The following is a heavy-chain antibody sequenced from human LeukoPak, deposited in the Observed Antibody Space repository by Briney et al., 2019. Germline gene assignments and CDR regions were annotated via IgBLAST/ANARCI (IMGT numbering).Heavy chain of an antibody. J-gene: IGHJ4*02. V-gene: IGHV4-4*07. CDR1: GGSISSYY. D-gene: IGHD3-3*01. CDR3: ARGEFYDFWSGYYIY. Sequence: SETLSLTCTVSGGSISSYYWGWIRQPAGKGLEWIGRIYTSGSTNYNPSLKSRVTMSVDTSKNRFSLKLSSVTAADTAVYYCARGEFYDFWSGYYIYWGQGTLVTVSS. CDR2: IYTSGST.